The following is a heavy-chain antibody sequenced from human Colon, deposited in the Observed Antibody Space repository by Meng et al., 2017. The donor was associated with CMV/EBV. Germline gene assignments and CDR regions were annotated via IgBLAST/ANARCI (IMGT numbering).Heavy chain of an antibody. Sequence: GRSLRLSCAGSEFAFSSFAMSWVRLAPGKGLEWVAFIGSDGSIKRYADSVKGRLTISRDNSKNTLWLQMHSLRPEDTALYYCAREGYSNFDYWGQGTLVTVSS. CDR3: AREGYSNFDY. CDR1: EFAFSSFA. D-gene: IGHD4-11*01. CDR2: IGSDGSIK. J-gene: IGHJ4*02. V-gene: IGHV3-30*03.